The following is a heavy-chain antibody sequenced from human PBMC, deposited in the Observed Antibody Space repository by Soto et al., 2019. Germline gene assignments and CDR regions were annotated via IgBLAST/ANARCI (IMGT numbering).Heavy chain of an antibody. Sequence: SETLSLTCAVSGGSISSSNWWSCVRQPPGKGLEWIGEIYHSGSTNYNPSLKSRVTISVDKSKNQFSLKLSSVTAADTAVYYCARVWFGEYHYGMDVWGQGTTVTVSS. CDR2: IYHSGST. CDR3: ARVWFGEYHYGMDV. V-gene: IGHV4-4*02. CDR1: GGSISSSNW. D-gene: IGHD3-10*01. J-gene: IGHJ6*02.